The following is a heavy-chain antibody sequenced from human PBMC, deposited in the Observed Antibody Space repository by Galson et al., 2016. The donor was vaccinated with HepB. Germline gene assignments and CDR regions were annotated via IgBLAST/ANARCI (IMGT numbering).Heavy chain of an antibody. CDR2: TYYRSNWHY. J-gene: IGHJ4*02. Sequence: AISGDSVSSNSAAWNWIRQSPSRGLEWLGRTYYRSNWHYDYAVSVTGRITINPDTSKNQFSLQLNSMAPEDAAVYYCARVSLVTANIWTWSAVEYWGQGTLVTVSS. CDR1: GDSVSSNSAA. CDR3: ARVSLVTANIWTWSAVEY. D-gene: IGHD1-20*01. V-gene: IGHV6-1*01.